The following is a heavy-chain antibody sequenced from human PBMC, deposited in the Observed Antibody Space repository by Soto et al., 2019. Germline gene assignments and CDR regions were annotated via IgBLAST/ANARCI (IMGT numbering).Heavy chain of an antibody. D-gene: IGHD2-2*01. CDR3: AKHRKLGPIVVVPAAIDY. CDR2: ISGRGGST. CDR1: GFTFSSYA. J-gene: IGHJ4*02. V-gene: IGHV3-23*01. Sequence: EVQLLESGGGLVQPGGSLRLSCAASGFTFSSYAMSWVRQAPGKGLEWVSAISGRGGSTYYAGSVKGRFTISRDNSKNTLYLKMNSLRAEDTAVYYCAKHRKLGPIVVVPAAIDYWGQGTLVTVSS.